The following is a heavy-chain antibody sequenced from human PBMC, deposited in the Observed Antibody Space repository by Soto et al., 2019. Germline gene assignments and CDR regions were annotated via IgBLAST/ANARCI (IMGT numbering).Heavy chain of an antibody. J-gene: IGHJ4*02. D-gene: IGHD2-8*01. CDR1: GGPISTRDSISTRSFY. V-gene: IGHV4-39*01. Sequence: PSETLSLTCTVSGGPISTRDSISTRSFYWGWMRQPPGKGLQWIASISYSDGSFYNSSLKSRLTISVDTSKNQFSLSLRSVTAADTAVYYCASHRTFWPFDSWGQGTVVTVSS. CDR3: ASHRTFWPFDS. CDR2: ISYSDGS.